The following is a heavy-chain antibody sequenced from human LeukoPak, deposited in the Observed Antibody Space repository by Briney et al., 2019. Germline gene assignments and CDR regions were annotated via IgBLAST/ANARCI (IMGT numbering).Heavy chain of an antibody. CDR1: GFTFNNYW. D-gene: IGHD3-10*01. CDR2: IKPDGSEK. CDR3: ARGRGVDY. J-gene: IGHJ4*02. V-gene: IGHV3-7*01. Sequence: PGGSLRLSCAASGFTFNNYWMSWVRQAPGKGLEWVANIKPDGSEKYYVDSVKGRFTISRDNAKNSLYLQMNSLRAEDTAVYYCARGRGVDYWGQGILVTVSS.